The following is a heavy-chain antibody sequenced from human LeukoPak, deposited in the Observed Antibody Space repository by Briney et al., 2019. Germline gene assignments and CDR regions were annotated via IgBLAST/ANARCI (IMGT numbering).Heavy chain of an antibody. CDR1: GGSVRSGNYF. D-gene: IGHD3-22*01. J-gene: IGHJ4*02. V-gene: IGHV4-61*01. CDR2: ISYSGST. CDR3: ARDSSGYYLDY. Sequence: SETLSLTCTVSGGSVRSGNYFWSWIRQPPGKGLEWIGYISYSGSTNYNPSLKSRVTLSVDTPKTQFSLNLNSVTAADTAVYYCARDSSGYYLDYWGQGTLVTVSS.